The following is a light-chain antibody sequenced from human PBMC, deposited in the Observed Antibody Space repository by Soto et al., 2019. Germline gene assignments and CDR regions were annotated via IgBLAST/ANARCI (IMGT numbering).Light chain of an antibody. J-gene: IGKJ1*01. CDR2: GTS. CDR1: QTVIRMY. V-gene: IGKV3D-7*01. Sequence: EIVLTQSPVTLSLSPGERATLSCRASQTVIRMYLSWFQQKPGQAPRLLIYGTSTRATGIPVRFSGSGSGTDFTLTISSLQPEDFAVYFCHQDFNLPWTFGQGTKVDIK. CDR3: HQDFNLPWT.